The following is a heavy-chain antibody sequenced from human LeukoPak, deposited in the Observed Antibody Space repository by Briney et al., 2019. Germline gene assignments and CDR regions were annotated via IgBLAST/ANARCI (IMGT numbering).Heavy chain of an antibody. J-gene: IGHJ3*02. CDR2: IIPIFGTA. V-gene: IGHV1-69*05. Sequence: SVKVSCKVSGGTFSSYAISWVRQAPGQGLEWMGGIIPIFGTANYAQKFQGRVTITTDESTSTAYMELSSLRSEDTAVYYCARSPYDSSGYYPLFYAFDIWGQGTMVTVSS. D-gene: IGHD3-22*01. CDR3: ARSPYDSSGYYPLFYAFDI. CDR1: GGTFSSYA.